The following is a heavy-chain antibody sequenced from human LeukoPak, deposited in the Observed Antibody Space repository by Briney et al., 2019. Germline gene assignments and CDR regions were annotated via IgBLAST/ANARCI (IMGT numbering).Heavy chain of an antibody. D-gene: IGHD3-22*01. CDR3: TRAPIYYDSSGYYYLPGYYFDY. CDR2: IRSKAYGCTT. J-gene: IGHJ4*02. V-gene: IGHV3-49*04. CDR1: GFTFSSYA. Sequence: GGSLRLSCAASGFTFSSYAMSWVRQAPGKGLEWVGFIRSKAYGCTTEYAASVKGRFTISRDDSKSIAYLQMNSLKTEDAAVYYCTRAPIYYDSSGYYYLPGYYFDYWGQGTLVTVSS.